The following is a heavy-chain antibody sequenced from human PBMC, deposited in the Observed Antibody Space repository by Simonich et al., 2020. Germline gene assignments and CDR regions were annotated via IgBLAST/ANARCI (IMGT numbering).Heavy chain of an antibody. CDR1: GFTFSSYS. D-gene: IGHD3-3*01. Sequence: EVQLVESGGGLVKPGGSLRLSCAASGFTFSSYSMNWVRQAPGKGREWVSSISSSSSYINYADSVKGRFTISRDNAKNSLYLQMNSLRAEDTAVYYCARKRFLEWFFDYWGQGTLVTVSS. CDR2: ISSSSSYI. V-gene: IGHV3-21*01. J-gene: IGHJ4*02. CDR3: ARKRFLEWFFDY.